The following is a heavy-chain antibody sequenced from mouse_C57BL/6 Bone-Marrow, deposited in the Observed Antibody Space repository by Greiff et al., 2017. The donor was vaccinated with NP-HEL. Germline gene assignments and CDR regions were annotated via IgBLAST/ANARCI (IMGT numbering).Heavy chain of an antibody. CDR2: ISYDGSN. D-gene: IGHD1-1*01. CDR3: ARTFITTWYFDV. Sequence: EVHLVESGPGLVKPSQSLSLTCSVTGYSITSGYYWNWIRQFPGNKLEWMGYISYDGSNNYNPSLKNRISITRDTSKNQFFLKLNSVTTEDTATYYCARTFITTWYFDVWGTGTTVTVSS. J-gene: IGHJ1*03. V-gene: IGHV3-6*01. CDR1: GYSITSGYY.